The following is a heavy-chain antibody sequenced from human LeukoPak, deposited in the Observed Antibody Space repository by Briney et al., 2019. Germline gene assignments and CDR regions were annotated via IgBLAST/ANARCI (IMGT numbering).Heavy chain of an antibody. J-gene: IGHJ5*02. CDR3: AKSDYSSGWYAWFDP. D-gene: IGHD6-19*01. V-gene: IGHV3-11*01. Sequence: GGSLRLSCAASGFTFSDYYMSWIRQAPGKGLEWVSYISSSGSTIYYADSVKGRFTISRDNAKNTLYLQMSSLRAEDTAVYYCAKSDYSSGWYAWFDPWGLGTLVTVSS. CDR2: ISSSGSTI. CDR1: GFTFSDYY.